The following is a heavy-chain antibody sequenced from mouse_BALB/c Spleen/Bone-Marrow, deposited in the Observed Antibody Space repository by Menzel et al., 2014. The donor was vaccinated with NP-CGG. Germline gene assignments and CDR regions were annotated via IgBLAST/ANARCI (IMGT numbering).Heavy chain of an antibody. CDR3: SRCDGYSCDSDY. D-gene: IGHD2-3*01. Sequence: QVQLQQSGADLVRPGSSVKISCKASGYAFSNYWMNWVKQRPGQGLEWIGQIYPGDGDTNYNGKFKGKATLSADKSSSTAYIQQSSLTSEDSAVYFYSRCDGYSCDSDYWGQGTTLTASA. CDR2: IYPGDGDT. V-gene: IGHV1-80*01. J-gene: IGHJ2*01. CDR1: GYAFSNYW.